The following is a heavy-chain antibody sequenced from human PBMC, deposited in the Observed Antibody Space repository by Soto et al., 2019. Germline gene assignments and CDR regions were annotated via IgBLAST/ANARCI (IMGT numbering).Heavy chain of an antibody. V-gene: IGHV1-46*01. D-gene: IGHD3-9*01. J-gene: IGHJ4*02. CDR3: ARGLGLGDY. CDR1: GYTFTSYY. CDR2: INPNGGST. Sequence: QVQLVQSGAEVKKPGASVKLSCKASGYTFTSYYIHWVRQAPGQGLEWIGIINPNGGSTNYAHNFKGRLIVTRDTSTATVYMELGALTSEDTAVYYCARGLGLGDYWGQGTLVTVSS.